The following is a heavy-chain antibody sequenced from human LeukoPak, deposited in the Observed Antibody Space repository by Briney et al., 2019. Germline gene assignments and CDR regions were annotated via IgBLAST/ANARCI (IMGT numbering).Heavy chain of an antibody. CDR3: ATISPLQLERGEYDAFDI. J-gene: IGHJ3*02. V-gene: IGHV1-18*01. Sequence: ASVKVSCKASGYTFTSYGISWVRQAPGQGLEWMGWISAYNGNTNYAQKLQGRVTMTTDTSTSTAYMELRSLRSEDTAVYYCATISPLQLERGEYDAFDIWGQGTMVTVSS. CDR1: GYTFTSYG. D-gene: IGHD1-1*01. CDR2: ISAYNGNT.